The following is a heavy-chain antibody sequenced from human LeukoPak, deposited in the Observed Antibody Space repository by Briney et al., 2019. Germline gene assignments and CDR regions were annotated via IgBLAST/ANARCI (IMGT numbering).Heavy chain of an antibody. CDR2: IYSSGST. D-gene: IGHD6-6*01. CDR3: ARENWRSKSIDFDS. V-gene: IGHV4-4*07. CDR1: DGSINSFY. Sequence: SETLSLTCTVSDGSINSFYWTWIRQPAGKGLEWIGRIYSSGSTNLNPSLKSRVTMSVDTSKNQFSLRLSSVTAADTAAYFCARENWRSKSIDFDSWGQGTLVTVSS. J-gene: IGHJ4*02.